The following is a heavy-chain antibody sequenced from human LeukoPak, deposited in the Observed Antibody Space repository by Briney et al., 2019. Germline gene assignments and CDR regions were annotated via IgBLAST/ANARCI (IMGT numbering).Heavy chain of an antibody. CDR1: GGSFSGYY. V-gene: IGHV4-34*01. J-gene: IGHJ4*02. D-gene: IGHD5-18*01. Sequence: SETLSLTCAVYGGSFSGYYWSWIRQPPGKGLEWIGEINHSGSTNYNPSLKSRVTISLDTSKNQFSLRLSSVTAADTAVYYCARVRKVDTAIDYWGQGTLVTVSS. CDR2: INHSGST. CDR3: ARVRKVDTAIDY.